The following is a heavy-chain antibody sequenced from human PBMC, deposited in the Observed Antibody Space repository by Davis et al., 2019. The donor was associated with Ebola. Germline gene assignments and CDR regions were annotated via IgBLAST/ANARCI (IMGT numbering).Heavy chain of an antibody. Sequence: GGSLRLSCAASGFTFDDYTMHWVRQAPGKGLEWVSLISWDGGSTYYADSVKGRFTISRDNSKNSLYLQMNSLRTEDTALYYCAKDDGLGRLVPAIMDVWGKGTTVTVSS. CDR3: AKDDGLGRLVPAIMDV. J-gene: IGHJ6*03. CDR1: GFTFDDYT. D-gene: IGHD2-2*01. V-gene: IGHV3-43*01. CDR2: ISWDGGST.